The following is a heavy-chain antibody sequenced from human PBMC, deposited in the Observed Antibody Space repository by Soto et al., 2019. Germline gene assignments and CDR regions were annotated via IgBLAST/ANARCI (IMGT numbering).Heavy chain of an antibody. CDR1: GGSIASGSYY. CDR3: VRVCVGPIWNNYERLGAMDL. J-gene: IGHJ6*02. Sequence: PSETLSLTCTVSGGSIASGSYYWVWIRQAPGKGLEWIGSGFHSGSTYYNPSLKSRVTIFVDTSKNEFSLTLRSVSAADTAVYHCVRVCVGPIWNNYERLGAMDLWGQGTTVTVSS. D-gene: IGHD3-16*01. V-gene: IGHV4-39*02. CDR2: GFHSGST.